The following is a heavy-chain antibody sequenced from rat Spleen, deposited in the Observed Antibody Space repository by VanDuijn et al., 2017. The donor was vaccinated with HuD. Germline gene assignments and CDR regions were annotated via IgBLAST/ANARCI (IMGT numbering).Heavy chain of an antibody. J-gene: IGHJ2*01. CDR2: IIYDGSNT. CDR1: GFTFSDYN. CDR3: ARHGDWEGFAY. D-gene: IGHD5-1*01. Sequence: EVQLVESGGGLVQPGRSLKLSCAASGFTFSDYNMAWVRQAPKKGLEWVATIIYDGSNTHYRDSVKGRFTISRDSAKSTLYLQMDSLRSEDTATYYCARHGDWEGFAYWGQGVMVTVSS. V-gene: IGHV5S10*01.